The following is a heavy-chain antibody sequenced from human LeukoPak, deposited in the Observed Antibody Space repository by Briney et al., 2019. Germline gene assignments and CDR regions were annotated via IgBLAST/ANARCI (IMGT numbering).Heavy chain of an antibody. D-gene: IGHD6-19*01. CDR2: INPNSGGT. Sequence: ASVKVSCKASGYTFTGYYMHWVRQAPGQGLEXXXWINPNSGGTNYAQKFQGWVTMTRDTSISTAYMELSRLRSDDTAVYYCARGVAVAARYYFDYWGQGTLVTVSS. CDR1: GYTFTGYY. J-gene: IGHJ4*02. V-gene: IGHV1-2*04. CDR3: ARGVAVAARYYFDY.